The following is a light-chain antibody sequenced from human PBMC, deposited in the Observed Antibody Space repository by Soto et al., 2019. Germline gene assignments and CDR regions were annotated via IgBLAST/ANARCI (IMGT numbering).Light chain of an antibody. CDR1: QSVSSN. V-gene: IGKV3-15*01. CDR2: GAS. CDR3: QQYNNWPPWT. Sequence: EIVMTQSPATRSVSQVERATLSCMASQSVSSNLAWYQQKPGQAPRLLIYGASTRATGIPARFSGSGSGTEFTLTISSLQSEDFAVYYCQQYNNWPPWTCGQGTKGDIK. J-gene: IGKJ1*01.